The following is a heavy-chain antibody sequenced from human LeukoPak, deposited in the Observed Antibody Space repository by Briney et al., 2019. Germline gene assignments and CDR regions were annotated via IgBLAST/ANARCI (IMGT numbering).Heavy chain of an antibody. J-gene: IGHJ1*01. CDR3: ARPKWFGELDL. Sequence: PSETLSLTCTVSGGSISSSSYYWGWIRQPPGKWLEWIGSIYYSGSTYYNPSLKSRVTISVDTSKNQFSLKLSSVTAADTAVYYCARPKWFGELDLWGQGTLVTVSS. V-gene: IGHV4-39*01. CDR2: IYYSGST. CDR1: GGSISSSSYY. D-gene: IGHD3-10*01.